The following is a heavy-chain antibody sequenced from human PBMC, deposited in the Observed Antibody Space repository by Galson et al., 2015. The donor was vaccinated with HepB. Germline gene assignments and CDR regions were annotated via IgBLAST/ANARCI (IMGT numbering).Heavy chain of an antibody. CDR1: GFTFSSHA. CDR3: AKDRGRMGVGATQDY. J-gene: IGHJ4*02. Sequence: SLRLSCAASGFTFSSHAMSWVRQAPGKGLEWVSAISGGSGGSTHYADSVKGRFSISRDNSKNTLYLQMNSLRVEDTAVYYCAKDRGRMGVGATQDYWGQGAQVTVSS. D-gene: IGHD1-26*01. CDR2: ISGGSGGST. V-gene: IGHV3-23*01.